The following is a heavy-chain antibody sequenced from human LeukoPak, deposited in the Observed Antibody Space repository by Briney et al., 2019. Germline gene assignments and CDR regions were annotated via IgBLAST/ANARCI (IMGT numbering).Heavy chain of an antibody. Sequence: SGPTLVKPTQTLTLTCTFSGFSLSTSGVGVGWIRQPPGKALEWLALIYWDDDKRYSPFLKSRLTITKDTSKNQVVLTMTNMDPVDTATYYCAPQDHAGSWFDPWGQGTLVTVSS. CDR3: APQDHAGSWFDP. CDR1: GFSLSTSGVG. J-gene: IGHJ5*02. V-gene: IGHV2-5*02. D-gene: IGHD2-15*01. CDR2: IYWDDDK.